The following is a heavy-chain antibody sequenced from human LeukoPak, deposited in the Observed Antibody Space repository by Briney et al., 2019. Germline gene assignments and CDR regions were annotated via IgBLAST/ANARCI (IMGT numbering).Heavy chain of an antibody. V-gene: IGHV3-30*02. Sequence: GGSLRLSCAASGFTFSSYGMHWVRQAPGKGLEWVAFIRYDGSNKYYADSVKGRFTISRDNSKNTLYLQMNSLRSDDTAMYYCARHPKSGYSGYESDYWGQGTLVTVSS. CDR3: ARHPKSGYSGYESDY. CDR2: IRYDGSNK. D-gene: IGHD5-12*01. CDR1: GFTFSSYG. J-gene: IGHJ4*02.